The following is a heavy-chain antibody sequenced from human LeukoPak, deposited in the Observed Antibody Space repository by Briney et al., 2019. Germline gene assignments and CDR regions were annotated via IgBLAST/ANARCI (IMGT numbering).Heavy chain of an antibody. CDR3: ASTDSSGYSYYGMDV. V-gene: IGHV3-53*01. D-gene: IGHD3-22*01. Sequence: GGSLRLSCAASGFTVSSNYMSWVRQAPGKGLEWVSVIYSGGSTYYADSVEGRFTISRDNSKNTLYLQMNSLRAEDTAVYYCASTDSSGYSYYGMDVWGQGTTVTVSS. CDR1: GFTVSSNY. J-gene: IGHJ6*02. CDR2: IYSGGST.